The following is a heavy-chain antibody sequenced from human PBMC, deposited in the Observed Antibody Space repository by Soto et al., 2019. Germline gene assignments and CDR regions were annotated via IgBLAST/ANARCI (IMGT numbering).Heavy chain of an antibody. CDR2: INAGNGNT. D-gene: IGHD3-10*01. Sequence: SGNFSCKAYGYTVTRYSMLWVLQAPGRRVHWMGWINAGNGNTKYSQKFQGRVTITRDTSASTAYMELSSLRSEDTAVYYCARVVDGSGSYPFFGNWFDPWGQGTLVTDS. CDR1: GYTVTRYS. J-gene: IGHJ5*02. CDR3: ARVVDGSGSYPFFGNWFDP. V-gene: IGHV1-3*01.